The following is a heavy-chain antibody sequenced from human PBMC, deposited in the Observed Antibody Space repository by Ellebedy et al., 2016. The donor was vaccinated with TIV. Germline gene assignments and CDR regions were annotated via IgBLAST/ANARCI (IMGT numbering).Heavy chain of an antibody. CDR1: GYTFTGFG. J-gene: IGHJ4*02. V-gene: IGHV1-2*06. CDR3: ARAYYYDSIAYYFDS. CDR2: INPNSGDT. Sequence: ASVKVSCKASGYTFTGFGISWLRQAPGQGLEWMGRINPNSGDTTYAQKFLGRVTLTRDTSISTAYMGLSRLRSDDTAIYYCARAYYYDSIAYYFDSWGQGTLVTVSS. D-gene: IGHD3-22*01.